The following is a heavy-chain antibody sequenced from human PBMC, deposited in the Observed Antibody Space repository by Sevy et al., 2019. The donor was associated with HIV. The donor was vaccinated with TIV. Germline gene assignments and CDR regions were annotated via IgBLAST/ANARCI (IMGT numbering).Heavy chain of an antibody. V-gene: IGHV3-23*01. J-gene: IGHJ6*02. Sequence: GGSLRLSCAPSGFTFSSYAMSWVRQAPGKGLEWVSTISGSGGSTYSTDSVKGRFTISRDNSKKTLYLKMNSLRAEDTAVYYCAKKYCSSTSCVMDVWGQGTTVTVSS. D-gene: IGHD2-2*01. CDR2: ISGSGGST. CDR3: AKKYCSSTSCVMDV. CDR1: GFTFSSYA.